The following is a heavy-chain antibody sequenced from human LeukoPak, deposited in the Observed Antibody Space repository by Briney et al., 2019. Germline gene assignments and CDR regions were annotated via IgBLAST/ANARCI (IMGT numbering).Heavy chain of an antibody. Sequence: ASVKVSCKASGYTFTSYGISWVRQAPGQGLEWMGWISAYNGNTNYAQKLQGRVTMTTDTSTSTAYMELRSLRSDDTAVYYCARVSSGSYGFWLRYYYYYYMDVWGKGTTVTVSS. V-gene: IGHV1-18*01. CDR2: ISAYNGNT. CDR1: GYTFTSYG. J-gene: IGHJ6*03. D-gene: IGHD1-26*01. CDR3: ARVSSGSYGFWLRYYYYYYMDV.